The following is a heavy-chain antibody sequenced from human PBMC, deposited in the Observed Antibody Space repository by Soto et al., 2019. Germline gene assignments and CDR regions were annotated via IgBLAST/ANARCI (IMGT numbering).Heavy chain of an antibody. J-gene: IGHJ4*02. CDR1: GGSISSYY. V-gene: IGHV4-59*01. CDR3: ARSKKQNPYYYDSSGLFEY. D-gene: IGHD3-22*01. CDR2: IYYSGST. Sequence: SETLSLTCTVSGGSISSYYWSWIRQPPGKGLEWIGYIYYSGSTNYNPSLKSRVTISVDTSKNQFSLKLSSVTAADTAVYYCARSKKQNPYYYDSSGLFEYWGQGTLVTVSS.